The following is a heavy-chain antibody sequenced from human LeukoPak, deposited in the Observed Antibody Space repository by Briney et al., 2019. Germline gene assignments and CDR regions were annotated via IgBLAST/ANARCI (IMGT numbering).Heavy chain of an antibody. CDR1: GIIVSSNY. D-gene: IGHD4-23*01. Sequence: GGSLRLSCTASGIIVSSNYMSWVRQAPGQGLEWVSAIYSGGSTEYAGSVKGRFTISRDNSKNTLNLQMNSLRAGDTAVYYCARAGGNAPRLLDYWGQGTLVTVSS. V-gene: IGHV3-66*02. J-gene: IGHJ4*02. CDR2: IYSGGST. CDR3: ARAGGNAPRLLDY.